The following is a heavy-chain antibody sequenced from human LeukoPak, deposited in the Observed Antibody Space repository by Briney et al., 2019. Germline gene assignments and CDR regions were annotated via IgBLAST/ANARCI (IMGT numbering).Heavy chain of an antibody. V-gene: IGHV3-23*01. CDR3: AKAQYSSGWTGY. D-gene: IGHD6-19*01. J-gene: IGHJ4*02. CDR1: GFTFSSYE. CDR2: ISGSGGST. Sequence: GGSLRLSCAASGFTFSSYEMNWVRQAPGKGLEWVSAISGSGGSTYYADSVKGRFTISRDNSKNTLYLQMNSLRAEDTAVYYCAKAQYSSGWTGYWGQGTLVTVSS.